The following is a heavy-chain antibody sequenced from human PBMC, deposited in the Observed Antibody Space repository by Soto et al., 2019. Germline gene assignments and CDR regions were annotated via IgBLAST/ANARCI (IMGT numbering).Heavy chain of an antibody. CDR1: GGSISSYY. V-gene: IGHV4-59*01. CDR3: ARDKRRNGGSFDY. J-gene: IGHJ4*02. Sequence: SETLSLTCTVSGGSISSYYWSWIRQPPGKGLEWIGYIYYSGSTNYNPSLKSQVTISVDTSKNQFSLKLSSVTAADTAVYYCARDKRRNGGSFDYWGQGTLVTVSS. D-gene: IGHD3-10*01. CDR2: IYYSGST.